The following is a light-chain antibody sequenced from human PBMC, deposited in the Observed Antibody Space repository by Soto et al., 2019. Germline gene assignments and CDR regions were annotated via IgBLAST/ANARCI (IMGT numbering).Light chain of an antibody. CDR2: SAS. Sequence: EIVLTQSPGTLSLSPGERATLSCRASQSVSSSHLAWYQQKPGQAPRLLIYSASSRATGIPDRFSGSGSGTYFTLTISRLEPEDFAVYYCQRYGGFGQGTKVDIK. V-gene: IGKV3-20*01. CDR1: QSVSSSH. CDR3: QRYGG. J-gene: IGKJ1*01.